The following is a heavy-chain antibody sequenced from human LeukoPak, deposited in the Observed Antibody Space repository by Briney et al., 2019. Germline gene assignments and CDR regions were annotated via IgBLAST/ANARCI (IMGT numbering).Heavy chain of an antibody. CDR2: ISGSAGST. D-gene: IGHD3-10*01. V-gene: IGHV3-23*01. CDR3: AKAYYGSGTYYRDFDY. Sequence: GGSLRLSCAASGFIISNYNMNWVRQAPGKGLEWVSVISGSAGSTYYTDSVKGRFTISRDNSENTLYLEMNSLRAEDTAVYYCAKAYYGSGTYYRDFDYWGQGTLVTVSS. J-gene: IGHJ4*02. CDR1: GFIISNYN.